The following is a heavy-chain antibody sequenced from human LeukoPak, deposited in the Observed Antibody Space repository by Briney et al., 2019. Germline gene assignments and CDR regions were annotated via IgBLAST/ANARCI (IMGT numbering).Heavy chain of an antibody. V-gene: IGHV1-69*05. CDR3: ARDSPGYYYDSSGYYYFDY. D-gene: IGHD3-22*01. Sequence: ASVKVSCKASGYTFTSYGISWVRQAPGQGLEWMGRIIPIFGTANYAQKFQGRVTITTDESTSTAYMELSSLRSEDTAVYYCARDSPGYYYDSSGYYYFDYWGQGTLVTVSS. CDR1: GYTFTSYG. CDR2: IIPIFGTA. J-gene: IGHJ4*02.